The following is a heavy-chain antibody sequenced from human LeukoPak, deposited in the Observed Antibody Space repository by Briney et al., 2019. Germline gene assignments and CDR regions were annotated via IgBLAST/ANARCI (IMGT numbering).Heavy chain of an antibody. J-gene: IGHJ4*02. CDR1: GYTFSNCD. D-gene: IGHD1-1*01. CDR2: MNLNSGNT. V-gene: IGHV1-8*01. Sequence: GASVKVTCKASGYTFSNCDINWVRQPTGQGLDWMGGMNLNSGNTGIAHKLQGRATMTSDRPINTAYMELSSLRSEDTVVYYCARVLGSISHWGQGTLVTVSS. CDR3: ARVLGSISH.